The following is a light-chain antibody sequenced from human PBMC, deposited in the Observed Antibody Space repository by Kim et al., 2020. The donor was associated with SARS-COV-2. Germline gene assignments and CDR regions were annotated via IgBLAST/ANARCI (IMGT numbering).Light chain of an antibody. CDR3: SSYTSSSTL. Sequence: QSASVSGSPGQSITISCTGTSSDVGGYNYVSWYQQHPGKAPKLMIYDVSKRPSGVSNRFSGSKSGNTASLTISGLQAEDEADYYCSSYTSSSTLFGGGTKVTVL. CDR2: DVS. J-gene: IGLJ2*01. CDR1: SSDVGGYNY. V-gene: IGLV2-14*01.